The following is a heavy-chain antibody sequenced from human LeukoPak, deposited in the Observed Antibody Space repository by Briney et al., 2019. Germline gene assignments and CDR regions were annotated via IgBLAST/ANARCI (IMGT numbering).Heavy chain of an antibody. CDR1: GGSLSGYY. J-gene: IGHJ6*02. V-gene: IGHV4-34*01. CDR2: INHRGST. CDR3: ASGNYDLLTGYGQDV. D-gene: IGHD3-9*01. Sequence: SETLSLTCAVYGGSLSGYYWSWIRQPPGKGLEWIGEINHRGSTNYNPSLKSRVTISVDTSKNQFSLKLSSVTAADTAVYYCASGNYDLLTGYGQDVWGQGTTVSVSS.